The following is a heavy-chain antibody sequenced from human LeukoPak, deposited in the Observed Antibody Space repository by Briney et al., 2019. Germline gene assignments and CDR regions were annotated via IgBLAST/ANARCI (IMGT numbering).Heavy chain of an antibody. J-gene: IGHJ4*02. CDR3: AAVREQNNSGWYGEVDY. V-gene: IGHV1-69*05. CDR1: GGTFSSYA. CDR2: IIPIFGTA. D-gene: IGHD6-19*01. Sequence: ASVKVSCKASGGTFSSYAISWVRQAPGQGLEWMGGIIPIFGTANYAQKFQGRVTITTDESTSTAYMELSSLRSEDTAVYYCAAVREQNNSGWYGEVDYWGQGTLVTVSS.